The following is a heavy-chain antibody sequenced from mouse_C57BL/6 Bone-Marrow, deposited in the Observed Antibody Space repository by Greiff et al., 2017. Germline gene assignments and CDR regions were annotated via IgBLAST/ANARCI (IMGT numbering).Heavy chain of an antibody. CDR1: GFTFSSSG. J-gene: IGHJ4*01. CDR3: ARRSYAMDY. V-gene: IGHV5-6*02. Sequence: DVKLVESGGDLVKPGGSLKLSCAASGFTFSSSGMSWVRQTPDKRLEWVATISSGGSYTYYPDSVKGRFTISRDNAKNTLYLQMSSLKSEDTAMYYCARRSYAMDYWGQGTSVTVSS. CDR2: ISSGGSYT.